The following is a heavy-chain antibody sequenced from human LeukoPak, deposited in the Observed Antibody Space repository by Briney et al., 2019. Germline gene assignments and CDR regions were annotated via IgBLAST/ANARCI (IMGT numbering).Heavy chain of an antibody. CDR1: AFTFRPYA. CDR3: AKGAASRGYTYVAN. J-gene: IGHJ4*02. Sequence: PGGSLRLPCAASAFTFRPYAMIWVRQAPGKGLGWVSSVSGSGGSTYYADSVKGRFTISRDNSNNTLYLQMNSLRAEDTAVYYCAKGAASRGYTYVANWGQGTLVTVSS. CDR2: VSGSGGST. D-gene: IGHD5-18*01. V-gene: IGHV3-23*01.